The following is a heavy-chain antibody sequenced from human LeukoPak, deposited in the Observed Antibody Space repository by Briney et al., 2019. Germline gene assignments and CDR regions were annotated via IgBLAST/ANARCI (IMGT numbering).Heavy chain of an antibody. J-gene: IGHJ3*02. D-gene: IGHD1-26*01. CDR3: ARDRFSGSSICDI. CDR2: IGGSGTRT. CDR1: GFTFTTYG. V-gene: IGHV3-23*01. Sequence: PGGSLRLSCSASGFTFTTYGMNWVRQAPGKGLEWVSGIGGSGTRTYYADSVKGRFTISRDNSKNTLYLQMNSLRAEDTAVYYCARDRFSGSSICDIWGQGTMVTVSS.